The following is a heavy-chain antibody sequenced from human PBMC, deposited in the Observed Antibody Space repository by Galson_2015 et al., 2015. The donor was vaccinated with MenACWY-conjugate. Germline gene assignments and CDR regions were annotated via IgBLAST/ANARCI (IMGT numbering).Heavy chain of an antibody. J-gene: IGHJ4*02. D-gene: IGHD5-12*01. CDR3: AKDGEVTGGYDSPFDN. V-gene: IGHV3-23*01. CDR1: GFTFSSYW. CDR2: ITPGGST. Sequence: SLRLSCAASGFTFSSYWMYWVRQAPGKGLEWVSAITPGGSTYYADSVKGRFTVSRDNSRNTLSVQMNSLRAEDTAVYYCAKDGEVTGGYDSPFDNWGQGTQVTVSS.